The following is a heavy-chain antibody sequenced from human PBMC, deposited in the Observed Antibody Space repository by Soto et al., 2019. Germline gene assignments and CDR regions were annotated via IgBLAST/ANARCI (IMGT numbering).Heavy chain of an antibody. V-gene: IGHV3-23*01. CDR3: AKGLLLLRFGEFDY. Sequence: EVQLLESGGGLVQPGGSLRLSCAASGFTFSSYAMSWVRQAPGKGLEWVSAMSGSGGSTYYADSVKGRFTISRDNSKNTLDLQMNSLRAEDTAVYYCAKGLLLLRFGEFDYWGQGTLVTVSS. J-gene: IGHJ4*02. CDR2: MSGSGGST. D-gene: IGHD3-10*01. CDR1: GFTFSSYA.